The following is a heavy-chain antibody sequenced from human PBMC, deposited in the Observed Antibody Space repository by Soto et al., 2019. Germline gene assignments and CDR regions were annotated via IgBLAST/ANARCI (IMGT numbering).Heavy chain of an antibody. CDR2: IYYSGST. J-gene: IGHJ5*02. V-gene: IGHV4-39*01. CDR1: GGSISSSSYY. CDR3: ARHWYPLIVVVVAATLGWFDP. D-gene: IGHD2-15*01. Sequence: PSETLSLTCTVSGGSISSSSYYWGWIRQPPGKGLEWIGSIYYSGSTYYNPSLKSRVTISVDTSKNQFSLKLSSVTAADTAVYYCARHWYPLIVVVVAATLGWFDPWGQGTLVTVAS.